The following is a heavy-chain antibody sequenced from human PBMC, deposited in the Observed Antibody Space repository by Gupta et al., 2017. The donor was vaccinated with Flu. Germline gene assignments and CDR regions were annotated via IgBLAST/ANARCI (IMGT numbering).Heavy chain of an antibody. CDR2: TRNKANGYST. V-gene: IGHV3-72*01. D-gene: IGHD3-3*01. CDR1: GFPFSDHY. Sequence: EAQVVESGGGLVQPGGSLRLSCATSGFPFSDHYIDGVRQAPGKGLEWVGLTRNKANGYSTVYAASVRGRFTISRDESKNSVYLQMNSLKTEDTAVYYCARETSGYSDYWGQGTLVTVSS. J-gene: IGHJ4*02. CDR3: ARETSGYSDY.